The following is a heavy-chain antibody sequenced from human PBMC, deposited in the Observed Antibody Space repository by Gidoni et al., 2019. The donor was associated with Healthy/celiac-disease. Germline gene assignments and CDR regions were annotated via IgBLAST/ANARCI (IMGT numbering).Heavy chain of an antibody. CDR2: ISSGSSYT. V-gene: IGHV3-11*05. D-gene: IGHD2-8*01. CDR1: GFTFSDYY. J-gene: IGHJ4*02. CDR3: ARCKCTNGVCYRGTTDY. Sequence: QVQLVESGGGLVKPGGSLRLYCAASGFTFSDYYMSWIRQAPGKGLEWVSYISSGSSYTNYADAVKGRFTISRDNAKNSLYLQMNSLRAEDTAVYYCARCKCTNGVCYRGTTDYWGQGTLVTVSS.